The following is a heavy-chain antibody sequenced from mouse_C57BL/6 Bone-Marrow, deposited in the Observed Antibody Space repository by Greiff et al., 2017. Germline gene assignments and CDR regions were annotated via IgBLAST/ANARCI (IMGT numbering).Heavy chain of an antibody. V-gene: IGHV1-59*01. D-gene: IGHD2-3*01. CDR1: GYTFTSYW. Sequence: QVQLQQPGAELVRPGTSVKLSCKASGYTFTSYWMHWVKQRPGQGLEWIGVIDPSDSYTNYNQKFKGKATLTVDTSSSTAYMQLSSLTSEASAVYYCARYGYYELYAMDYWGQGTSVTVSS. CDR2: IDPSDSYT. CDR3: ARYGYYELYAMDY. J-gene: IGHJ4*01.